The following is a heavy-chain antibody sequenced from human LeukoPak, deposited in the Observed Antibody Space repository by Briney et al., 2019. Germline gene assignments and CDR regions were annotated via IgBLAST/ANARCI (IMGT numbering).Heavy chain of an antibody. CDR3: ARGDPPPHNWFDP. V-gene: IGHV6-1*01. CDR1: GDSVSSNSAA. Sequence: SQTLSLTCAISGDSVSSNSAAWNWIRQSPSRGLEWLGRTYYRSKLYNDYAVSVKSRITINPDTSKNQSSLQLTSVTPEDTAVYYCARGDPPPHNWFDPWGQGTLVTVSS. J-gene: IGHJ5*02. CDR2: TYYRSKLYN. D-gene: IGHD2-21*02.